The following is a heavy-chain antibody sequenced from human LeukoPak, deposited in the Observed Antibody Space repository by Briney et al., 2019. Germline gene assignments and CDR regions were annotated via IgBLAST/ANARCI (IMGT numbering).Heavy chain of an antibody. CDR2: IRYDGSNK. CDR3: AKDNGPGIAAAGTFDY. D-gene: IGHD6-13*01. J-gene: IGHJ4*02. Sequence: GGSLRLSCAASGFTFSSYGMHWVRQAPGKGLEWVAFIRYDGSNKYYADSVKGRFTISRDNSKNTLYLQMNSLRAEDTAVYYCAKDNGPGIAAAGTFDYWGQGTLVTVSS. V-gene: IGHV3-30*02. CDR1: GFTFSSYG.